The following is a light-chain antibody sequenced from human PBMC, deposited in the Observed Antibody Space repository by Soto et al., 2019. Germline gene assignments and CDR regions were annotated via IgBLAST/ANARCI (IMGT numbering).Light chain of an antibody. J-gene: IGLJ2*01. Sequence: QSALTQPASVSGSPGQSITISCTGTSSDVGAYHFVSWYQHSPRKAPKLVTFDVTHRPPGISDRFSGSKSANTASLTISGLQAADEAFYYCSSYTTRSTLVFGGGTKLTVL. CDR3: SSYTTRSTLV. V-gene: IGLV2-14*01. CDR2: DVT. CDR1: SSDVGAYHF.